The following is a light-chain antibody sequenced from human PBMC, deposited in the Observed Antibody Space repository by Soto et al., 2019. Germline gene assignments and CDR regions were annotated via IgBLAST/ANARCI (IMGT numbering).Light chain of an antibody. CDR1: ESIKSSY. J-gene: IGKJ3*01. CDR2: GAS. CDR3: QQYGSSPFT. Sequence: EIVLTQSPGTLSLSPGERATLSCRTSESIKSSYLGWYQQRPGQPPRLLIYGASRRATGIPDRFSGSGSRTDFTLTITRLDPEDFAVYYCQQYGSSPFTFGPGTTVDIK. V-gene: IGKV3-20*01.